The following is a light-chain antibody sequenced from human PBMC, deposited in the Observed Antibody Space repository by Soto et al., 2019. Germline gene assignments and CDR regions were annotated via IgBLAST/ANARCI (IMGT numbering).Light chain of an antibody. J-gene: IGKJ5*01. CDR3: QQSYSTPIT. V-gene: IGKV1-39*01. Sequence: IQLPQSPSSLSASVGDRVTITCRASQSISGYLNWYQQKPGKAPNLLIYAASSLQSGVPSRFSGRGSGTDFTLTINSLHPEDFATYYCQQSYSTPITFGQGTRLE. CDR1: QSISGY. CDR2: AAS.